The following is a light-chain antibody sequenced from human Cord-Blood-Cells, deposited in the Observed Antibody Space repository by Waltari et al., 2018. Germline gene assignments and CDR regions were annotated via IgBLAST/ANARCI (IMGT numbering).Light chain of an antibody. J-gene: IGKJ4*01. CDR1: QSVSSY. V-gene: IGKV3-11*01. CDR2: DAS. CDR3: QQRSNWPPLT. Sequence: EIVLTQSPATLSLSPGERVTLSCRASQSVSSYLAWYQQKPGQAPGLLIYDASNRATGIPARFSGSGSGTDFTLTISSLEPEDFAVYYCQQRSNWPPLTFGGGTKVEIK.